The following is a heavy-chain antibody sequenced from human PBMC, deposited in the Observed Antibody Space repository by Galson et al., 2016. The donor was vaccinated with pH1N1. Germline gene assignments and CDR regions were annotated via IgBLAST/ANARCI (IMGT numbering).Heavy chain of an antibody. CDR1: GFTFSNYW. V-gene: IGHV3-7*01. Sequence: SLRLSCAASGFTFSNYWMHWVRQVPGNGLEWVANIKEDGGETYYVDSVRGRFTISRDHAKNSLYLQMNSLRGEDTALYYCARAIGSRSAYWGQGTLVTVSS. D-gene: IGHD3-16*02. J-gene: IGHJ4*02. CDR3: ARAIGSRSAY. CDR2: IKEDGGET.